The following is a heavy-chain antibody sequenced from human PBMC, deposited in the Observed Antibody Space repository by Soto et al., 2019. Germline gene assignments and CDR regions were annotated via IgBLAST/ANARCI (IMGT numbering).Heavy chain of an antibody. CDR1: GGSISSSSYY. V-gene: IGHV4-39*01. CDR2: IYYSGST. Sequence: QLQLQESGPGLVKPSETLSLTCPVSGGSISSSSYYWGWIRQPPGKALEWIGSIYYSGSTYYNPALESRVTISVDTSKNQFSLTLSSVNAADTAVYYCAINKPNWFDPWGQGTLVTVSS. J-gene: IGHJ5*02. CDR3: AINKPNWFDP.